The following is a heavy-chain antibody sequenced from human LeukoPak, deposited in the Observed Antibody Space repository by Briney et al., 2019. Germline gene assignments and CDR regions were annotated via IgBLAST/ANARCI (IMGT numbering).Heavy chain of an antibody. CDR1: GGLLSGYY. D-gene: IGHD5-18*01. CDR2: INHSGST. CDR3: AATKCVDTAMVARNDCFDP. Sequence: ADTLALTCAVYGGLLSGYYWRGIREPRGKGLVWIGEINHSGSTNYNPSLKIRVTISVDTSKNQFSVKLSSVTAADTAVYDCAATKCVDTAMVARNDCFDPWGQGALVTVSS. J-gene: IGHJ5*02. V-gene: IGHV4-34*01.